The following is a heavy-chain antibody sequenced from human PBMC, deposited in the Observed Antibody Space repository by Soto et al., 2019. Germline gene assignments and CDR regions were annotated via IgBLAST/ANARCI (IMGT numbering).Heavy chain of an antibody. CDR3: ARDQRDSSSWYADYYYYGMDV. V-gene: IGHV4-31*03. D-gene: IGHD6-13*01. CDR1: GGSISSGGYY. Sequence: QVQLQESGPGLVKPSQTLSLTCTVSGGSISSGGYYWSWIRQHPGKGLEWIGYIYYSGSTYYNPYHKSRVTISVHTYKNQFSLKLSSVTAADTAVYYCARDQRDSSSWYADYYYYGMDVWGQGTTVTVSS. J-gene: IGHJ6*02. CDR2: IYYSGST.